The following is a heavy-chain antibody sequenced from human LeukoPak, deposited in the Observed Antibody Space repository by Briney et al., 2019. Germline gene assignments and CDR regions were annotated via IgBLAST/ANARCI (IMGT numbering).Heavy chain of an antibody. D-gene: IGHD3-3*01. V-gene: IGHV3-23*01. Sequence: HSGGSLRLSCAASGFTFSSYAMSWVRQAPGKGLEWVSAISGSGGSTYYADSVKGRFTISRDNSKNTLYLQMNSLRAEDTAVYYCAKDMGYDLGKHFDYWGQGTLVTVSS. J-gene: IGHJ4*02. CDR3: AKDMGYDLGKHFDY. CDR1: GFTFSSYA. CDR2: ISGSGGST.